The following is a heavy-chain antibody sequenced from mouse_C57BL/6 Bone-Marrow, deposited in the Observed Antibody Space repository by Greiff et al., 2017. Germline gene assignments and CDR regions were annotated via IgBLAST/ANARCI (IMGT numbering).Heavy chain of an antibody. D-gene: IGHD2-4*01. V-gene: IGHV5-6*01. J-gene: IGHJ4*01. Sequence: EVKLVESGGDLVKPGGSLKLSCAASGFTFSSSGMSWVRQTPDKRLEWVATISSGGSYTYYPDSVKGRFPISRDNAKNPLYLQMSSLKSEDTAMYYCAIHPIYYDYDEGYYAMDYWGQGTSVTVSS. CDR3: AIHPIYYDYDEGYYAMDY. CDR1: GFTFSSSG. CDR2: ISSGGSYT.